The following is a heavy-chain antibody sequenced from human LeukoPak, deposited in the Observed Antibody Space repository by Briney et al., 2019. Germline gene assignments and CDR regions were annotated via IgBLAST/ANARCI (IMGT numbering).Heavy chain of an antibody. J-gene: IGHJ3*02. V-gene: IGHV3-30-3*01. CDR2: ISYDGSNK. D-gene: IGHD3-16*01. Sequence: GGPLRLSSAASGFTFSSYAMHWVRQAPGKGLEWVAVISYDGSNKYYADSVKGRFTISRDNSKNTLYLQMNSLRAEDTAVYYCAREYDYVPGAFDIWGQGTMVTVSS. CDR3: AREYDYVPGAFDI. CDR1: GFTFSSYA.